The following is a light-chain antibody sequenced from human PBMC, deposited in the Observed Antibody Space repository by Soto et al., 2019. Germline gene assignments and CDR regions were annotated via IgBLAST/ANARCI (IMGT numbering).Light chain of an antibody. Sequence: QSALTQPPSASGSPGQSVTISCTGTSSDVGGYNYVSWYQQYPGRAPKLMIYEVTKRPSGVPDRFSGSKSGNTASLTVSGLQAEDEADYYCSSDEASNNFYFVFGGGTKLTVL. CDR1: SSDVGGYNY. J-gene: IGLJ3*02. CDR2: EVT. CDR3: SSDEASNNFYFV. V-gene: IGLV2-8*01.